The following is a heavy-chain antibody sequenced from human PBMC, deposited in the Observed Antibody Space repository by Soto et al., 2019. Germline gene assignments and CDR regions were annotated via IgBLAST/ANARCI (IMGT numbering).Heavy chain of an antibody. CDR1: GYTFTSYY. Sequence: ASVKVSCKASGYTFTSYYMHWVRQAPGQGLEWMGIITPSGGSTSYAQKFQGRVTMTRDTSTSTVYMELSSLRSEDTAVYYCARGYDILTGYHPYDYWGQGTLVTAPQ. CDR3: ARGYDILTGYHPYDY. J-gene: IGHJ4*02. V-gene: IGHV1-46*01. D-gene: IGHD3-9*01. CDR2: ITPSGGST.